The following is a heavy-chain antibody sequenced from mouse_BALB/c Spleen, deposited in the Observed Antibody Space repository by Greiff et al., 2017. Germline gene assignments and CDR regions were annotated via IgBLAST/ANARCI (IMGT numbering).Heavy chain of an antibody. CDR2: IRSKSNNYAT. Sequence: EVQRVESGGGVVQPKGSLKLSCAASGFTFNTYAMNWVRQAPGKGLEWVARIRSKSNNYATYYADSVKDRFTISRDDSQSMLYLQMNNLKTEDTAMYYCVRQRGNYFDYWGQGTTLTVSS. CDR1: GFTFNTYA. J-gene: IGHJ2*01. D-gene: IGHD3-1*01. V-gene: IGHV10-1*02. CDR3: VRQRGNYFDY.